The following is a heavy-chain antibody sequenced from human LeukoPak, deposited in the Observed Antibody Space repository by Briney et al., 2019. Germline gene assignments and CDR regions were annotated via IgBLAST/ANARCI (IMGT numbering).Heavy chain of an antibody. Sequence: GGSLRLSCAASGFTFSSYGMHWVRQAPGKGLEWVAVIWYDGSNKYYADSVKGRFTISRDNSKNTLYLQMNSLRAEDTAVYYCAKVPTYYDFWSGYYTGGYFDYWGQGTLVTVSS. V-gene: IGHV3-33*06. CDR2: IWYDGSNK. D-gene: IGHD3-3*01. CDR3: AKVPTYYDFWSGYYTGGYFDY. CDR1: GFTFSSYG. J-gene: IGHJ4*02.